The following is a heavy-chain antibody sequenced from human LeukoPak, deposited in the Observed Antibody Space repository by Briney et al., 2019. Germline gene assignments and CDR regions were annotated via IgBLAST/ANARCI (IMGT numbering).Heavy chain of an antibody. J-gene: IGHJ6*03. Sequence: SVKVSCKASGGTFSSYAISWVRQAPGQGLEWMGGIIPIFGTANYAQKFQGRVTITTDEFTSTAYMELSSLRSEDTAVYYCARSPPYYYYMDVWGKGTTVTVSS. V-gene: IGHV1-69*05. CDR3: ARSPPYYYYMDV. CDR2: IIPIFGTA. CDR1: GGTFSSYA.